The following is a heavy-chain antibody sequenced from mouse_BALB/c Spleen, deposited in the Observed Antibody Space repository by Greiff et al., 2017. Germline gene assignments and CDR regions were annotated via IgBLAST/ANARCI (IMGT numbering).Heavy chain of an antibody. D-gene: IGHD2-2*01. CDR2: INPSSGYT. CDR3: ARSLYGYDGGFAY. Sequence: QVQLKQSGAELARPGASVKMSCKASGYTFTSYTMHWVKQRPGQGLEWIGYINPSSGYTNYNQKFKDKATLTADKSSSTAYMQLSSLTSEDSAVYYCARSLYGYDGGFAYWGQGTLVTVSA. V-gene: IGHV1-4*01. J-gene: IGHJ3*01. CDR1: GYTFTSYT.